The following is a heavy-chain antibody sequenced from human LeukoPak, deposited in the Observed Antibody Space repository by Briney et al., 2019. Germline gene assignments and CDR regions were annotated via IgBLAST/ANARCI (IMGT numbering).Heavy chain of an antibody. CDR2: INHSGST. D-gene: IGHD7-27*01. CDR3: ARGFRGDNFDY. V-gene: IGHV4-34*01. J-gene: IGHJ4*02. Sequence: SETLSLTCAVYGGSLSGYYWSWIRQPPGKGLEWIGEINHSGSTNYNPSLKSRVTISVDTSKNQFSLKLSSVTAADTAVYFCARGFRGDNFDYWGQGTLVTVSS. CDR1: GGSLSGYY.